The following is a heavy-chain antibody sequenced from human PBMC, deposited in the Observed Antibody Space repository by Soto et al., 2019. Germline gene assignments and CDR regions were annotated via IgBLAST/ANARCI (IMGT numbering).Heavy chain of an antibody. J-gene: IGHJ3*02. CDR2: IYYSGST. Sequence: QLQLQESSPGLVKPSETLSLTCTVSGGSISSSSYYWGWIHQPPGKGLEWIGSIYYSGSTYYNPSLKSRVTISVDTSKNQFSLNLSSVTAADTAVYYCATVRGYTYGRSAFDIWGQGTMVTVSS. D-gene: IGHD5-18*01. CDR1: GGSISSSSYY. V-gene: IGHV4-39*01. CDR3: ATVRGYTYGRSAFDI.